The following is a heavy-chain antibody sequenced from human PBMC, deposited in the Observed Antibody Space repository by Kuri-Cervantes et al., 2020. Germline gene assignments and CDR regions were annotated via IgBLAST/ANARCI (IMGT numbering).Heavy chain of an antibody. D-gene: IGHD1-26*01. Sequence: ASVKVSCKASGYTFTSYAMHWVRQAPGQRLEWMGWINAGNGNTKYSQKFQGRVTITRDTSASTAYMELRSLRSDDTAVYYCARSWDIYNWFDPWGQGTLVTVSS. CDR1: GYTFTSYA. V-gene: IGHV1-3*01. CDR2: INAGNGNT. CDR3: ARSWDIYNWFDP. J-gene: IGHJ5*02.